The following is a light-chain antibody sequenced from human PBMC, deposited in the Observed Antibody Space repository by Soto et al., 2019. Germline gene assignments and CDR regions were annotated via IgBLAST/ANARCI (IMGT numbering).Light chain of an antibody. J-gene: IGKJ4*01. CDR1: QSVSNNY. CDR3: QQYGNSPPLT. CDR2: GAS. Sequence: EIVLTQSPGTLSLSPGERATLSCRASQSVSNNYLAWYQQKPGQAPRLLIYGASNRATGIPDRFSGSGSGTDFTLTISRLEPEDFALYYCQQYGNSPPLTFGGGTKVEIK. V-gene: IGKV3-20*01.